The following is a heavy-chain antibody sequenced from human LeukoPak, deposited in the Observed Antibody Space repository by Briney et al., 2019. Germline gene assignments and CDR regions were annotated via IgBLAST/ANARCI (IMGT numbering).Heavy chain of an antibody. Sequence: GGSLRLSCAASGFIFGDYSMSWVRQAPGKGLEWVSAISGSGGSTYYADSVKGRFTISRDNSKNTLYLQMNSLRAEDTAVYYCAKSTRDSSGWYVDYFDYWGQGTLVTVSS. CDR2: ISGSGGST. V-gene: IGHV3-23*01. CDR3: AKSTRDSSGWYVDYFDY. D-gene: IGHD6-19*01. CDR1: GFIFGDYS. J-gene: IGHJ4*02.